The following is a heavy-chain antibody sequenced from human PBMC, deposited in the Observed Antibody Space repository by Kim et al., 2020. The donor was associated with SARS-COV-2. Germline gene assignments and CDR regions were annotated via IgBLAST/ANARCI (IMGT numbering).Heavy chain of an antibody. CDR2: ISYDGSNK. Sequence: GGSLRLSCAASGFTFSSYGMHWVRQAPGKGLEWVAVISYDGSNKYYADSVKGRFTISRDNSKNTLYLQMNSLRAEDTAVYYCAKDPRITMIVVSYFDYWGQGTLVTVSS. D-gene: IGHD3-22*01. J-gene: IGHJ4*02. CDR3: AKDPRITMIVVSYFDY. CDR1: GFTFSSYG. V-gene: IGHV3-30*18.